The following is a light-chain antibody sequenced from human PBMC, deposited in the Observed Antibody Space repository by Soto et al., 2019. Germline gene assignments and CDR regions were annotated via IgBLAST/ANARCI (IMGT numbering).Light chain of an antibody. V-gene: IGKV1-9*01. CDR2: AAS. Sequence: IQLTQSPSSLSASVGDRVTITCRASQGISSYLAWYQHKPGKAPKLLIYAASTLQGGVPSRFSGSGSGTDFTLTISSLQPEDFATYYCQQLNSYPITFGQGTRLEIK. CDR1: QGISSY. J-gene: IGKJ5*01. CDR3: QQLNSYPIT.